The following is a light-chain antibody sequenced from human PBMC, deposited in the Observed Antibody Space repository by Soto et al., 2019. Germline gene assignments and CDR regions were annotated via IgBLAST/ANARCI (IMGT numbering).Light chain of an antibody. CDR1: QTVRTNY. J-gene: IGKJ4*01. CDR2: GAS. CDR3: QQYSDSPLA. Sequence: ELVLTQSPGTLSLSPGERATLSCRASQTVRTNYLAWFQHKPGQAPRLLIYGASSRATGIPDRVSGSGSATYMTLTTARLETEDFAVYFCQQYSDSPLAFGEGTKVEIK. V-gene: IGKV3-20*01.